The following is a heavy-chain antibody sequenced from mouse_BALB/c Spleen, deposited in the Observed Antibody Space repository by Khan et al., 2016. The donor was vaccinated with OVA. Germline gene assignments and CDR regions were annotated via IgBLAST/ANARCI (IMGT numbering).Heavy chain of an antibody. D-gene: IGHD1-1*01. CDR3: ARSGTMTTVVATDFDY. J-gene: IGHJ2*01. CDR1: GYSITSDYA. CDR2: ISYSGRT. V-gene: IGHV3-2*02. Sequence: EVQLQESGPGLVNPSQSLSLICTVTGYSITSDYAWNWIRQFPGNQLEWMGYISYSGRTNYNQSLKSRITITRDTSKNQVFLQLNSVTTEDTATYFCARSGTMTTVVATDFDYWGQGTTLTVSS.